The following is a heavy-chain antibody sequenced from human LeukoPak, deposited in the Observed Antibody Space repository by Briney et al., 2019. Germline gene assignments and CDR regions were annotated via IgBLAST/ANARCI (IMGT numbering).Heavy chain of an antibody. J-gene: IGHJ4*02. CDR1: GFTFDDYG. CDR2: INWNGGST. CDR3: ARDRMVYARGEFDY. V-gene: IGHV3-20*04. Sequence: PGGSLRLSCAASGFTFDDYGMSWVRQAPGKGLEWVSGINWNGGSTGYADSVKGRFTISRDNAKNSPYLQMNSLRAEDTALYYCARDRMVYARGEFDYWGQGTLVTVSS. D-gene: IGHD2-8*01.